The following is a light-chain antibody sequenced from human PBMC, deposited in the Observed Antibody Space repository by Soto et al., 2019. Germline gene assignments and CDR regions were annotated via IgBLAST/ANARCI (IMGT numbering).Light chain of an antibody. V-gene: IGKV3-11*01. J-gene: IGKJ2*02. Sequence: EIVLTQSPATLSLSPGERATLSCRASQSVSSFLVWYQQKPGQAPRLLIYDASNRATGIPARFSGSGSGTDFTLTISSLEPEDFAVYYCQQRTNWLGTFGQGTKLVIK. CDR1: QSVSSF. CDR2: DAS. CDR3: QQRTNWLGT.